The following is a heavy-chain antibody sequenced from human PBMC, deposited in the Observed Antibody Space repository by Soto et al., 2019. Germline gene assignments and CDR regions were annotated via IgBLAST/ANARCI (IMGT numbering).Heavy chain of an antibody. CDR2: IYWDDDK. CDR3: AHMNEYYDILTGYYTAYYFDY. Sequence: GSGPTLVNPTQTLTLTCTFSGFSLSTSGVGVGWIRQPPGKALEWLALIYWDDDKRYSPSLKSRLTITKDTSKNQVVLTMTNMDPVDTATYYCAHMNEYYDILTGYYTAYYFDYWGQGTLVTVSS. J-gene: IGHJ4*02. V-gene: IGHV2-5*02. CDR1: GFSLSTSGVG. D-gene: IGHD3-9*01.